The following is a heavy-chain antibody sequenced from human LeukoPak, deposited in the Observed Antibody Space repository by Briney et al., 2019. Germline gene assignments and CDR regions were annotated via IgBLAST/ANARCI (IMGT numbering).Heavy chain of an antibody. CDR2: INHSGST. Sequence: PSETLSLTCAVCGGSFSGYYWSWIRQPPGKGLEWIGEINHSGSTNYNPSLKSRVTISVDTSKNQFSLKLSSVTAADTAVYYCASFRGYIGYDVFYFYYWGQGTLVTVSS. D-gene: IGHD5-12*01. J-gene: IGHJ4*02. CDR3: ASFRGYIGYDVFYFYY. V-gene: IGHV4-34*01. CDR1: GGSFSGYY.